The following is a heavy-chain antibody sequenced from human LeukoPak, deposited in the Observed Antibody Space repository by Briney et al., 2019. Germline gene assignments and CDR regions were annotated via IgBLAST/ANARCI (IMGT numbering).Heavy chain of an antibody. V-gene: IGHV3-NL1*01. D-gene: IGHD4/OR15-4a*01. CDR2: LYSGGAT. CDR3: TRDSANYHFAY. CDR1: GFTFSSYG. J-gene: IGHJ4*02. Sequence: GGSLRLSCAASGFTFSSYGMHWVRQAPGKGLEWVSVLYSGGATYYADSVKGRFTISRDNSKNIVFLQMNDLRTEDTAFYYCTRDSANYHFAYWGQGALVTVSS.